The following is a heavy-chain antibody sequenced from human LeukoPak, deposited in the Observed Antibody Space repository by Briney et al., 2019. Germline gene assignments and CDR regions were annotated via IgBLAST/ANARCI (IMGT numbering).Heavy chain of an antibody. V-gene: IGHV3-30*18. CDR3: AKANFDWSYFDY. J-gene: IGHJ4*02. Sequence: GGSLRLSCAASGFTFSSYGMHWVRQAPGKGLEWVAVISYDGSNKYYADSVKGRFTISRDNSKNTVYLQMNSLTADDTAVYFCAKANFDWSYFDYWGQGTLVTVSS. CDR2: ISYDGSNK. CDR1: GFTFSSYG. D-gene: IGHD3-9*01.